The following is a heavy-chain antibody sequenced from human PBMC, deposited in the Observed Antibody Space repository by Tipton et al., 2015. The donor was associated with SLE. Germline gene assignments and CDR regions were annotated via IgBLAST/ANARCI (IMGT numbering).Heavy chain of an antibody. J-gene: IGHJ4*02. CDR1: GFTFSSYA. CDR3: ARVSTLIAVAERSDY. CDR2: ISYDGSNK. D-gene: IGHD6-19*01. Sequence: SLRLSCAASGFTFSSYAMHWVRQAPGKGLEWVAVISYDGSNKYYADSVKGRFTISRDNSKNTLYLQMNSLRAEDTAVYYCARVSTLIAVAERSDYWGQGTLVTVSS. V-gene: IGHV3-30-3*01.